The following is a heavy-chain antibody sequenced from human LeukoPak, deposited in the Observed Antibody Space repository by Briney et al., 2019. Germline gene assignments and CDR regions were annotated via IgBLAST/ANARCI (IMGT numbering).Heavy chain of an antibody. Sequence: GGSLRLSCAASGFTFDDYTMHWVRQTPGKGLEWVSSISWNSGTIGYADSVKGRLTISRDNAKNSLYLQMNSLRAEDTALYYCAEGGSYRYYFDYWGQGTLVTVSS. CDR1: GFTFDDYT. CDR2: ISWNSGTI. J-gene: IGHJ4*02. CDR3: AEGGSYRYYFDY. V-gene: IGHV3-9*01. D-gene: IGHD3-16*02.